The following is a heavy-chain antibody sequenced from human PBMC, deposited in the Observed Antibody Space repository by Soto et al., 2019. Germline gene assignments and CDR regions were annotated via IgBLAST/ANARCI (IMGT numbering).Heavy chain of an antibody. V-gene: IGHV4-59*08. CDR2: IDFNGGT. CDR1: DDSTSSYK. D-gene: IGHD3-10*01. Sequence: QVQLQESGPGLVKPSETLSLTCTVSDDSTSSYKSSWIRQPPRRRLEWIGYIDFNGGTSYNPSLQSRVTISVDTTTKQCSLKVSSVTAADTAVYYGVRQGFGRLHGRVDVWGQGTTVTVSS. J-gene: IGHJ6*02. CDR3: VRQGFGRLHGRVDV.